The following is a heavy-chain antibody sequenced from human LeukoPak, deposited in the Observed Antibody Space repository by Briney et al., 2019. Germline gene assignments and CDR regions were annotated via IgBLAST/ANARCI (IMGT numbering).Heavy chain of an antibody. V-gene: IGHV3-30*18. J-gene: IGHJ4*02. D-gene: IGHD2-15*01. CDR2: ISYDGRNT. CDR3: ANGPKRGYCSGGSCYGPFDY. CDR1: GFTFSTHG. Sequence: PGGSLRLSCAASGFTFSTHGMHWVRQAPGKGLEWLAVISYDGRNTYYADSVKGRLTISRDNSKNTLFLQMNSLRGEDTAVYYCANGPKRGYCSGGSCYGPFDYWGQGTLVTVSS.